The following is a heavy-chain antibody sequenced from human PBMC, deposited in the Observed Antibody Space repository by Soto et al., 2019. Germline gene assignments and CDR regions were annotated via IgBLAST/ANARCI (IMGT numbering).Heavy chain of an antibody. J-gene: IGHJ4*02. D-gene: IGHD3-10*01. V-gene: IGHV4-30-4*01. CDR2: IYYSGST. Sequence: PSETLSLTCTVSGGSISSGEYYWSWIRQPPGKGLEWIGYIYYSGSTYYNPSLKSRVTISVDTSKNQFSLKLSSVTAADTAVYYCARAQGSGFLVSWGQGTLVTVS. CDR3: ARAQGSGFLVS. CDR1: GGSISSGEYY.